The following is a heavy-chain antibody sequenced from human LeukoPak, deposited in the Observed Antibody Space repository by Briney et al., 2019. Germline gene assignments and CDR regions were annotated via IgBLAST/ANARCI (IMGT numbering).Heavy chain of an antibody. V-gene: IGHV4-34*01. D-gene: IGHD6-19*01. CDR3: AGGVAGSDY. Sequence: SETLSLTCAVYGGSFSGYYWSWIRQPPGKGLEWIGEINHSGSTNYNPSLKSRVTISVDKSKNQFSLKLSSVTAADTAVYYCAGGVAGSDYWGQGTLVTVTS. CDR2: INHSGST. CDR1: GGSFSGYY. J-gene: IGHJ4*02.